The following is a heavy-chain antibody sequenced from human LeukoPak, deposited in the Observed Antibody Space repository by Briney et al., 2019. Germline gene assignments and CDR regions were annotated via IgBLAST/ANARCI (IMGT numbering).Heavy chain of an antibody. J-gene: IGHJ4*02. D-gene: IGHD3-9*01. CDR2: ISAYNGYT. CDR3: ARDSNDVLTGYNTNYLDD. V-gene: IGHV1-18*01. CDR1: GYTFSSYG. Sequence: ASVKVSCKASGYTFSSYGISWVRQAPGQGLEWMGWISAYNGYTNYAQKFLGRVTMTTDTSTRTAYMELRSLRSDDTAVYYCARDSNDVLTGYNTNYLDDWGQGTLVTVSS.